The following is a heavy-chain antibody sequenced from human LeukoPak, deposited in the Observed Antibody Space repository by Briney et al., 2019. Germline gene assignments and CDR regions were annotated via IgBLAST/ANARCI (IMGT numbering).Heavy chain of an antibody. Sequence: GGSLRLSCAASGFTFSSYFMHWVRQAPGKGLVWVSRINSDGTTTMYADSVKGRFTISRDNAKNTLYLQMNSLRDEDTAVYYCARRVDATRWFDPWGQGTLVTVSS. J-gene: IGHJ5*02. D-gene: IGHD2-15*01. CDR2: INSDGTTT. CDR3: ARRVDATRWFDP. V-gene: IGHV3-74*03. CDR1: GFTFSSYF.